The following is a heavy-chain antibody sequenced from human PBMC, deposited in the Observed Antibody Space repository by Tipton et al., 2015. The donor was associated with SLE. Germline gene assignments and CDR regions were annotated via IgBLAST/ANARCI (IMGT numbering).Heavy chain of an antibody. V-gene: IGHV1-69*01. Sequence: QSGAEVKKPGSSVKVSCKASGGTFSSYAISWVRQAPGQGLEWMGGIIPIFGTANYAQKFQGRVTITADESTSTAYMELSSLRSEDPAVYCCANGGQYDSLTGYFPAPGYYYYGLDVWGQGTTVTVSS. CDR1: GGTFSSYA. CDR2: IIPIFGTA. J-gene: IGHJ6*02. D-gene: IGHD3-9*01. CDR3: ANGGQYDSLTGYFPAPGYYYYGLDV.